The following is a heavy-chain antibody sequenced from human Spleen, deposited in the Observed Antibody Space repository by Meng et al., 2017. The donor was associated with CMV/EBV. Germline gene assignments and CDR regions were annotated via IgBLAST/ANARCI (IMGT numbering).Heavy chain of an antibody. CDR3: ARTVGATDY. CDR1: GFTFSRYW. V-gene: IGHV3-7*01. J-gene: IGHJ4*02. Sequence: GESLKSSCAASGFTFSRYWMSWVRQAPGKGLEWVANIKEDGSEKYYVDSVKGRFTTSRDNAKNSLYLQMNSLRAEDTAVYYGARTVGATDYWGQGTLVTVSS. CDR2: IKEDGSEK. D-gene: IGHD1-26*01.